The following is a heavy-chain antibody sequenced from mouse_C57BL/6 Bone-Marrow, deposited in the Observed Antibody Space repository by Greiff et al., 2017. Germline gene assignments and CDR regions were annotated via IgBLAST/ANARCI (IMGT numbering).Heavy chain of an antibody. V-gene: IGHV5-17*01. J-gene: IGHJ2*01. D-gene: IGHD1-1*01. CDR2: ISSGSSTI. Sequence: EVQLVESGGGLVKPGGSLKLSCAASGFTFSDYGMYWVRQAPEKGLEWVAYISSGSSTIYSADTVKGRFTISRDKAKNALFLQMNSLRSEDTAMYYCGRDYGSSYEQDWGQGTTLTVS. CDR3: GRDYGSSYEQD. CDR1: GFTFSDYG.